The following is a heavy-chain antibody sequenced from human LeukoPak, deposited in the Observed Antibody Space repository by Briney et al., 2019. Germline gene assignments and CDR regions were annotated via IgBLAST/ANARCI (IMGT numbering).Heavy chain of an antibody. D-gene: IGHD5-24*01. Sequence: GGSLRLSCAASGFTFSSYRMNWVRQAPGKGLEWVSSISSSSGYIYYADSVKGRFTISRDNAKNSLYLQMNSLRAGDTAVYYCARDRGDGYNDFDYWGQGTLVTVSS. CDR2: ISSSSGYI. V-gene: IGHV3-21*01. J-gene: IGHJ4*02. CDR1: GFTFSSYR. CDR3: ARDRGDGYNDFDY.